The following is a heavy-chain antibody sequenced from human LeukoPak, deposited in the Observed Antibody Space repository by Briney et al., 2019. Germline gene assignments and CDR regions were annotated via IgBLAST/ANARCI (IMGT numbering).Heavy chain of an antibody. D-gene: IGHD2-2*01. V-gene: IGHV3-23*01. CDR1: GFTFSSYA. CDR3: AKDPVPIVVVPAARDQGAHDAFDI. Sequence: GGSLRLSCATSGFTFSSYAMSWVRQAPGKGLEWVSAISGSGGSTYYADSVKGRFTISRDNSKNTLYLQMNSLRAEDTAVYYCAKDPVPIVVVPAARDQGAHDAFDIWGQGTMVTVSS. CDR2: ISGSGGST. J-gene: IGHJ3*02.